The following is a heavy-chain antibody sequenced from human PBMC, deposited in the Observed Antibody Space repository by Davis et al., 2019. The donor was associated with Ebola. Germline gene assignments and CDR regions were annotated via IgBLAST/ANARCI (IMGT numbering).Heavy chain of an antibody. CDR2: ISSSSSYI. CDR3: ASDGKLELPPLYYYYGMDV. J-gene: IGHJ6*02. CDR1: GFTFSSYS. V-gene: IGHV3-21*01. Sequence: GESLKISCAASGFTFSSYSMNWVRQAPGKGLEWVSSISSSSSYIYYADSVKGRFTISRDNAKNSLNLQMNSLRADDTAVYYCASDGKLELPPLYYYYGMDVWGQGTTVTVSS. D-gene: IGHD1-7*01.